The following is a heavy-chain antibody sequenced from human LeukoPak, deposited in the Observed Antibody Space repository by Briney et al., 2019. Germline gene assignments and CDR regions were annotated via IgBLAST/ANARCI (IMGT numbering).Heavy chain of an antibody. D-gene: IGHD3-10*01. CDR2: ISSSSSYI. V-gene: IGHV3-21*01. J-gene: IGHJ4*02. CDR1: GFTFSSYS. Sequence: GGSLRLSCAASGFTFSSYSMNWVRQAPGKGLEWVSSISSSSSYIYHADSVKGRFTISRDNAKNSLYLQMNSLRAEDTAVYYCARDFPGSPRNPYFDYWGQGTLVTVSS. CDR3: ARDFPGSPRNPYFDY.